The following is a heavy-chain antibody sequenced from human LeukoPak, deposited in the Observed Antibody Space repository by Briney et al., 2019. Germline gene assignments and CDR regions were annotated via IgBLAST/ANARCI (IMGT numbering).Heavy chain of an antibody. Sequence: PSQTLSLTCTVSGGSISSGSYYWSWIRQPAGKGLEWIGRIYTRGSTNYNPSLKSRVTISVDTSKNQFSLKLSSVTAADTAVYYCVRVHVNSGYYFGDAFDFWGQGTMVTVSS. CDR1: GGSISSGSYY. CDR2: IYTRGST. CDR3: VRVHVNSGYYFGDAFDF. J-gene: IGHJ3*01. V-gene: IGHV4-61*02. D-gene: IGHD3-22*01.